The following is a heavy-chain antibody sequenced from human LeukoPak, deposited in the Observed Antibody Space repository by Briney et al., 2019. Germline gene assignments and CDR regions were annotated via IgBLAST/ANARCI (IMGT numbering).Heavy chain of an antibody. V-gene: IGHV1-69*13. J-gene: IGHJ4*02. CDR1: GGTFSSYA. Sequence: SVKVSCKASGGTFSSYAISWVRQAPGQGLEWMGGIIPIFGTANYARKFQGRVTITADESTSTAYMELSSLRSEDTAVYYCAREGSRDGYNPLDYWGQGTLVTVSS. CDR3: AREGSRDGYNPLDY. CDR2: IIPIFGTA. D-gene: IGHD5-24*01.